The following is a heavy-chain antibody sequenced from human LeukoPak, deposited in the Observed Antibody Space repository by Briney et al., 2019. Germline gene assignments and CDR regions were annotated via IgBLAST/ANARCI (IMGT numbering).Heavy chain of an antibody. D-gene: IGHD1-26*01. CDR2: LSSSGNA. CDR1: GFSFSDHE. V-gene: IGHV3-48*03. CDR3: ASGRGSYSPDY. Sequence: GGSLRLSCAASGFSFSDHEMNWVRQAPGKGLEWVSYLSSSGNAYHADSVKGRFTISRDNPKNSLYLQMTSLRADDTAVYYCASGRGSYSPDYWGQGTLVTVSS. J-gene: IGHJ4*02.